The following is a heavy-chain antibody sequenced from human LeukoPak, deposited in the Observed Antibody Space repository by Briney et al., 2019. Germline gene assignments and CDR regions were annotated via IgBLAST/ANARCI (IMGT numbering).Heavy chain of an antibody. Sequence: PGGSLSLSCAASGFPFSSNYMSGARQAPGKGLEWVSVIYSGGSTYYADSVKARLTISRDNSKNTLYLQMNSLRAEDTAVYYCASGVLLWFGAFDYWGQGTLVSVSS. V-gene: IGHV3-53*01. CDR3: ASGVLLWFGAFDY. D-gene: IGHD3-10*01. CDR1: GFPFSSNY. J-gene: IGHJ4*02. CDR2: IYSGGST.